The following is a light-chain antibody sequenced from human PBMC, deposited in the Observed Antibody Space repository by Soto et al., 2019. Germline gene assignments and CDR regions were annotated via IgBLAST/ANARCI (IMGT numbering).Light chain of an antibody. CDR2: EVN. CDR1: SSDVGGYSY. J-gene: IGLJ2*01. Sequence: QSALTQPPSASGSPGQSVTISCTGTSSDVGGYSYVSWYQQHPGKAPKLMIYEVNKRPSGVPDRFSGSKSGNTASLTVSGLHAEDEADYYCTSLRVFGGGTKLTVL. CDR3: TSLRV. V-gene: IGLV2-8*01.